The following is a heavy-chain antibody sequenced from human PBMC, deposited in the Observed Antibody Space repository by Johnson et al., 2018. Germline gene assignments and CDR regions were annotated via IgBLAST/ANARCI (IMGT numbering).Heavy chain of an antibody. D-gene: IGHD3/OR15-3a*01. V-gene: IGHV3-21*01. Sequence: EVQLVESGGGLVKPGGSLRLSCAASGFTFSTYSMDWVRQAPGKGLEWVASISSSSSYIYYADSVKGRFIISRDNAKNALFLQMSSLGAEDTAVYYCARDRPDHDFWTGSNHPAEYFQHWGQGTLVTVSS. CDR2: ISSSSSYI. J-gene: IGHJ1*01. CDR3: ARDRPDHDFWTGSNHPAEYFQH. CDR1: GFTFSTYS.